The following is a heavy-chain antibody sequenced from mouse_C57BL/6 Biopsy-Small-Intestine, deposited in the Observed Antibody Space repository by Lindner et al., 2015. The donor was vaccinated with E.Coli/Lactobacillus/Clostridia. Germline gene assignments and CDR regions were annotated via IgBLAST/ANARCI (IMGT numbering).Heavy chain of an antibody. CDR2: IIPFLGIT. V-gene: IGHV1S81*02. D-gene: IGHD2-5*01. J-gene: IGHJ4*01. CDR1: GGTFSNYA. Sequence: SVKVSCKTSGGTFSNYAINWVRQAPGQGLEWMGGIIPFLGITDYAQKFQGRVTMTADESTSTAYMELSSLKSEDTAVYYCARRPNSDYDLDYWGRGTLVAVSS. CDR3: ARRPNSDYDLDY.